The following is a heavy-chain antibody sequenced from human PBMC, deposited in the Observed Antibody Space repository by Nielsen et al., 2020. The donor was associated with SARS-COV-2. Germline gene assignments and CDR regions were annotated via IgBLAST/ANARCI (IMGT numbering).Heavy chain of an antibody. D-gene: IGHD3-10*01. CDR2: IRAFNGNT. CDR3: ARDHTMLRGRVLYFDL. CDR1: GYTFISYG. J-gene: IGHJ2*01. V-gene: IGHV1-18*04. Sequence: ASVKVSCKASGYTFISYGISWVRQAPGQGLEWMGWIRAFNGNTNYAQQRQGRVTMTTDTSTSTAYMELRGLRSDDTAVYYCARDHTMLRGRVLYFDLWGRGTLVTVSS.